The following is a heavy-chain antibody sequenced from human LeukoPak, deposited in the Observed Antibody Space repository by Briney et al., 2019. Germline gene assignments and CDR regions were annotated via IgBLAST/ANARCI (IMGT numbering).Heavy chain of an antibody. V-gene: IGHV1-24*01. D-gene: IGHD6-19*01. CDR3: ATVRGIAVANWFDP. CDR1: GYTLTGLS. CDR2: FDPEDGET. Sequence: ASVKVSCKVSGYTLTGLSMHWVRQAPGKGLEWMGGFDPEDGETIYAQKFQGRVTMTEDTSTDTAYMELSSLRSEDTAVYYCATVRGIAVANWFDPWGQGTLVTVSS. J-gene: IGHJ5*02.